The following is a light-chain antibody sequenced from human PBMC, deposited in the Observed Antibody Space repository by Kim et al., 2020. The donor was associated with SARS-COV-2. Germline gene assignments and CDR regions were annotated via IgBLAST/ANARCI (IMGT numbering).Light chain of an antibody. CDR2: AAS. V-gene: IGKV1-8*01. CDR1: QGISSY. J-gene: IGKJ4*01. CDR3: QQYYSYPPLT. Sequence: STGDKVTITCRASQGISSYLAWDQQKPGKASKLLIYAASTLQSGVPSRFSGSGSGTDFTLTISCLQSEDFATYYCQQYYSYPPLTFGGGTKVEIK.